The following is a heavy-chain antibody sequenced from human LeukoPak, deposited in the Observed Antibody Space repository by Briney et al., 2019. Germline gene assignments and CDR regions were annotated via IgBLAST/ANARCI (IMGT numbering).Heavy chain of an antibody. J-gene: IGHJ3*02. V-gene: IGHV1-2*02. Sequence: GESLKVSCKASGYTFTGYYMHWVRQAPGQGLEWMGWINPNSGGTNYAQKFQGRVTMTRDTSISTAYMELSRLRSDDTAVYYCARAVPANYDSSGYSYAFDIWGQGTMVTVSS. D-gene: IGHD3-22*01. CDR2: INPNSGGT. CDR3: ARAVPANYDSSGYSYAFDI. CDR1: GYTFTGYY.